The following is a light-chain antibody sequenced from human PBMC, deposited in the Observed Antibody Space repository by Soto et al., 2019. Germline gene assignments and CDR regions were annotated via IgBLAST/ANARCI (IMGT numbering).Light chain of an antibody. Sequence: QSVLTQPPSASATPGQRVTISCSGSSSNIGSNPVSWYQQLPGTAPKLLIYSNIQRPSGVPDRFSSSKSGTSASLAISGLQSEDGADYYCAAWDDSLNIPVFGGGTQLTVL. CDR1: SSNIGSNP. J-gene: IGLJ2*01. CDR2: SNI. CDR3: AAWDDSLNIPV. V-gene: IGLV1-44*01.